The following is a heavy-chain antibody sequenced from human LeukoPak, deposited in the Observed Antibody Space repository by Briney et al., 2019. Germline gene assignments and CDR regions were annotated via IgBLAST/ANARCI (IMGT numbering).Heavy chain of an antibody. Sequence: VASVKVSCKASGYTFSSYYMHWVRQAPGQGLEWMGMINPSSGSTTYAQKFQGRVTVIRDTSTTTFYMDLSSLQFEDTAVYYCARERAARPYYFDYWGQGTLVTVSS. V-gene: IGHV1-46*01. J-gene: IGHJ4*02. CDR1: GYTFSSYY. D-gene: IGHD6-6*01. CDR3: ARERAARPYYFDY. CDR2: INPSSGST.